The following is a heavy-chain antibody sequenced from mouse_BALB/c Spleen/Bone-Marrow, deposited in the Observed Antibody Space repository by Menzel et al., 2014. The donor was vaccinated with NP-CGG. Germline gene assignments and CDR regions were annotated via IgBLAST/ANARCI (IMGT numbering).Heavy chain of an antibody. V-gene: IGHV7-3*02. Sequence: DVMLVESGGGLVQPGGSLILSCAPSGFTFTDYYMSWVRQPPGKALEWLGFIRNKANGYTTEYSASVKGRFTISRDNSQSILYLQMNTLRAEDSATYYCARDRHYGNYYWYFGAWGAGTTVTVSS. CDR1: GFTFTDYY. CDR3: ARDRHYGNYYWYFGA. CDR2: IRNKANGYTT. J-gene: IGHJ1*01. D-gene: IGHD2-1*01.